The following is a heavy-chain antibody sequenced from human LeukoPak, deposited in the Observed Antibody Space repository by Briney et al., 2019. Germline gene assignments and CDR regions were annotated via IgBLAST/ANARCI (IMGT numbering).Heavy chain of an antibody. J-gene: IGHJ6*04. CDR2: IWYDGSNK. V-gene: IGHV3-33*01. CDR3: ARVQLTGYYYYYGMDV. CDR1: GFTFGSYG. D-gene: IGHD7-27*01. Sequence: GRSLRLSCAASGFTFGSYGMHWVRQAPGKGLEWVAVIWYDGSNKYYADSVKGRFTISRDNSKNTLYLQMNSLRAEDTAVYYRARVQLTGYYYYYGMDVWGKGTTVTVTS.